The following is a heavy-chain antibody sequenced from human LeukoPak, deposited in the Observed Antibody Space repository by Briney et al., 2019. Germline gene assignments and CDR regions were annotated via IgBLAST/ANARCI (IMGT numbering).Heavy chain of an antibody. Sequence: ASVKVSCKASGYTFTSYGVSWVRQAPGQGLEWMGWISVYNGNTNYAQKLQGRVTMTTDTSTSTAYMELRSLRSDDTAVYYCARVSVEAESVRYYYYYYGMDVWGQGTTVTVSS. J-gene: IGHJ6*02. CDR2: ISVYNGNT. D-gene: IGHD5-24*01. CDR3: ARVSVEAESVRYYYYYYGMDV. CDR1: GYTFTSYG. V-gene: IGHV1-18*01.